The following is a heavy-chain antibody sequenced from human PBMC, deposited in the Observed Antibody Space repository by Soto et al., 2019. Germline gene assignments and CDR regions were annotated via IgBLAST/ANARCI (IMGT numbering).Heavy chain of an antibody. V-gene: IGHV4-31*03. J-gene: IGHJ4*02. CDR1: GASIRSGGYY. CDR2: IYYTGST. Sequence: LSLPCSVSGASIRSGGYYWSWLRQSPGKGLEWIGHIYYTGSTFYSPSLKSRLTISLDTSKNQFSLDLRSVTAADTAMYYCARIEMASIKWGRGTLVTVSS. CDR3: ARIEMASIK.